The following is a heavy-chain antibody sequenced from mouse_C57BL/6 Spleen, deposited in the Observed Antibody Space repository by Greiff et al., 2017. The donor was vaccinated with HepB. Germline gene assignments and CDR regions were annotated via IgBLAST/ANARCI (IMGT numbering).Heavy chain of an antibody. CDR1: GYTFTSYG. CDR2: IYPRSGNT. D-gene: IGHD2-3*01. J-gene: IGHJ2*01. CDR3: ARGGDGYPY. Sequence: VQVVESGAELARPGASVKLSCKASGYTFTSYGISWVKQRTGQGLEWIGEIYPRSGNTYYNEKFKGKATLTADKSSSTAYMELRSLTSEDSAVYFCARGGDGYPYWGQGTTLTVSS. V-gene: IGHV1-81*01.